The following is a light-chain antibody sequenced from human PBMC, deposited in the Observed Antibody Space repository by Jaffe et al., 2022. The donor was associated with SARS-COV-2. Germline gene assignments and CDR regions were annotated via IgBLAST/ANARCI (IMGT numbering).Light chain of an antibody. CDR3: QQTYITNT. Sequence: DIQMTQSPSSLSASVGDRVTITCRASQSVSTYLNWYQQRPGKAPKLLIYAASTLQGGVPSRFSGGGSGTDFTLTISSLQPEDFATYYCQQTYITNTFGHGTKVEVK. J-gene: IGKJ1*01. V-gene: IGKV1-39*01. CDR2: AAS. CDR1: QSVSTY.